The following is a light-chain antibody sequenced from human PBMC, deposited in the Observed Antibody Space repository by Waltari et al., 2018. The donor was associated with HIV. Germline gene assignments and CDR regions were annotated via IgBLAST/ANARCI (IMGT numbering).Light chain of an antibody. CDR1: HNSVYSHNEKNY. CDR3: QQYLNTPWT. V-gene: IGKV4-1*01. Sequence: IVMTQSPDSLAVSLVSRSTINCKSLHNSVYSHNEKNYLAWYQQKPRQPPKLLIYCASTRASGVPERFSGSGSGTDFTLTISSLQAEDVAIYYCQQYLNTPWTFGQGTKVEVK. CDR2: CAS. J-gene: IGKJ1*01.